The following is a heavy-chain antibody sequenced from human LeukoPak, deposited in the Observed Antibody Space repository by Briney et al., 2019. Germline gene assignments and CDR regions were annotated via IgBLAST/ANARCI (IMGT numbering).Heavy chain of an antibody. CDR1: GGSISSSSHY. V-gene: IGHV4-39*01. D-gene: IGHD2-15*01. CDR2: IYYSGST. J-gene: IGHJ5*02. CDR3: ARHEGYCSGGSCYGGWFDP. Sequence: SSETLSLTCTVSGGSISSSSHYWGWIRQPPGKGLEWIGSIYYSGSTYYNPSLKSRVTISVDTSKNQFSLKLSSVTAADTAVYYCARHEGYCSGGSCYGGWFDPWGQGTLVTVSS.